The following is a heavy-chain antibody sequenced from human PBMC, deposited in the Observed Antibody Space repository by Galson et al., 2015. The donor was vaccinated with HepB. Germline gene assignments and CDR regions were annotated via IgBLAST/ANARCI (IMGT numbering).Heavy chain of an antibody. J-gene: IGHJ4*02. Sequence: SLRLSCAASGFTFDDYAMHWVRQAPGKGLEWVSGISWNSGSIGYADSVKGRFTISRDNAKNTLYLQMYSLRAEDTAVYYCARRWLAAGDSIDYWGQGTLVTVSS. V-gene: IGHV3-9*01. D-gene: IGHD6-13*01. CDR1: GFTFDDYA. CDR2: ISWNSGSI. CDR3: ARRWLAAGDSIDY.